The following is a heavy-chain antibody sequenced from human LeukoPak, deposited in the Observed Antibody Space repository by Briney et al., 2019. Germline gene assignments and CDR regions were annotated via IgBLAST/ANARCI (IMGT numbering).Heavy chain of an antibody. CDR2: ISYDGSNK. D-gene: IGHD2-2*01. CDR3: AKGHRRGVPAEADY. CDR1: GFTFSSYG. J-gene: IGHJ4*02. V-gene: IGHV3-30*18. Sequence: PGGSLRLSCAASGFTFSSYGMHWVRQAPGKGLEWVAVISYDGSNKYYADSVKGRFTISRDNSKNTLYLQMNSLRAEDTAVYYCAKGHRRGVPAEADYWGQGTLVTVSS.